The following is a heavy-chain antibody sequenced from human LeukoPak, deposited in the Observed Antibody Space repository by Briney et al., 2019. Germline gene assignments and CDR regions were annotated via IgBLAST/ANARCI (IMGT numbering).Heavy chain of an antibody. D-gene: IGHD1-26*01. Sequence: GGSLRLSCAASGFTVSSNYMSWVRQAPGKGLEWVSVIYSGGSTYYADSVKGRFTISRDNAKNTLYLQMNSLRAEDTAVYYCARVSVGAYYFDYWGQGTLVTVSS. CDR1: GFTVSSNY. V-gene: IGHV3-66*01. CDR3: ARVSVGAYYFDY. J-gene: IGHJ4*02. CDR2: IYSGGST.